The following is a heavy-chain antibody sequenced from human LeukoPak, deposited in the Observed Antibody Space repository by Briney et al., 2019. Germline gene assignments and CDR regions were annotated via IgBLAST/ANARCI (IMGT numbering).Heavy chain of an antibody. CDR3: AKDGLRFLAWLRNWFDP. CDR1: GFTFSSYG. D-gene: IGHD3-3*01. CDR2: ISYDGSNK. V-gene: IGHV3-30*18. Sequence: GGSLRLSCAASGFTFSSYGVHWVRQAPGKGLEWVAVISYDGSNKYYADSVKGRFTISRDNAKNTLYLQMNSLRAEDTAVYYCAKDGLRFLAWLRNWFDPWGQGTLVTVSS. J-gene: IGHJ5*02.